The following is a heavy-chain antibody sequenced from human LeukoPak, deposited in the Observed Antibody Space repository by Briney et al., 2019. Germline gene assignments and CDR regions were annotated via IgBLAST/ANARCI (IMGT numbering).Heavy chain of an antibody. CDR3: ARDLMSAHSVAGY. CDR1: GFTFSSYS. D-gene: IGHD6-19*01. V-gene: IGHV3-21*01. CDR2: ISSSSSYI. Sequence: GSLRLSCAASGFTFSSYSMNWVRQAPGKGLEWVSSISSSSSYIYYADSVKGRFTISRDNAKNSLYLQMNSLRAEDTAVYYCARDLMSAHSVAGYWGQGTLVTVPS. J-gene: IGHJ4*02.